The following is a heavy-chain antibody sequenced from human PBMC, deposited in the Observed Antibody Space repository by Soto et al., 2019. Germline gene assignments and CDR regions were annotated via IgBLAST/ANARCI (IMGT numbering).Heavy chain of an antibody. D-gene: IGHD6-13*01. V-gene: IGHV3-33*01. Sequence: GGSLRLSCAASGFTFSSYGMHWVRQAPGKGLEWVAVIWYDGSNKYYADSVKGRFTISRDNSKNTLYLQMNSLRAEDTAVYYCARDGAAAGPHDAFDIWGQGTMVTVSS. CDR3: ARDGAAAGPHDAFDI. CDR1: GFTFSSYG. J-gene: IGHJ3*02. CDR2: IWYDGSNK.